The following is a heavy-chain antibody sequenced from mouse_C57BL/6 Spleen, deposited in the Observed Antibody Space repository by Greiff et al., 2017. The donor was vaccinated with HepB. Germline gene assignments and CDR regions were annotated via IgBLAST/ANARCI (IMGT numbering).Heavy chain of an antibody. J-gene: IGHJ2*01. D-gene: IGHD1-1*01. CDR2: INPGSGGT. CDR1: GYAFTNYL. CDR3: ARGGYYYGSSYLYYFDY. V-gene: IGHV1-54*01. Sequence: VQLQESGAELVRPGTSVKVSCKASGYAFTNYLIERVKQRPGQGLEWIGVINPGSGGTNYNEKFKGKATLTADKSSSTAYMQLSSLTSEDSAVYFCARGGYYYGSSYLYYFDYWGQGTTLTVSS.